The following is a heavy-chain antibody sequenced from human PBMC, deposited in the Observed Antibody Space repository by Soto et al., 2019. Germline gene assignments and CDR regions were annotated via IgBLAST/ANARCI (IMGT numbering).Heavy chain of an antibody. D-gene: IGHD3-10*01. Sequence: SETLSLTCTVSGGSISSGDYYWSWIRQPPGKGLEWIGYIYYSGSTYYNPSLKSRVTISVDTSKNQFSLKLSSVTAADTAVYYCSRVGFGELLAHGMDVWGQGTTVTVSS. CDR3: SRVGFGELLAHGMDV. CDR2: IYYSGST. V-gene: IGHV4-30-4*01. J-gene: IGHJ6*02. CDR1: GGSISSGDYY.